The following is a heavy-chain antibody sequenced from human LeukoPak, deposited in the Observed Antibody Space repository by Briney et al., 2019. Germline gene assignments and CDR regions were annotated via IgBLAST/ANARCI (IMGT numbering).Heavy chain of an antibody. CDR1: GGSFSGYY. CDR3: ARGSPLGY. CDR2: INHSGST. Sequence: SETLSLTCAVYGGSFSGYYWSWIRQPPGKGLEWIGEINHSGSTNYNPSLKSRVTISVDTSKNQFSLKLSSVTAADTAVYYCARGSPLGYWGQGTLVTVSS. V-gene: IGHV4-34*01. J-gene: IGHJ4*02.